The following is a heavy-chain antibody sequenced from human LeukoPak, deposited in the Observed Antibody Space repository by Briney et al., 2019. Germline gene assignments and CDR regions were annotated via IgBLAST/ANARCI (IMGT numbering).Heavy chain of an antibody. D-gene: IGHD1-7*01. CDR1: GGSVISGSSY. V-gene: IGHV4-39*07. Sequence: PSETLSLTCTVSGGSVISGSSYWGWIRQPPGKGLEWFGNIFYSGSTYYNPSLQSRVTMSVDTSQNQFSLKLSSVTAADTAVYYCARESKPTTPGHPQDYYYYMDVWGKGTTVTVSS. CDR3: ARESKPTTPGHPQDYYYYMDV. CDR2: IFYSGST. J-gene: IGHJ6*03.